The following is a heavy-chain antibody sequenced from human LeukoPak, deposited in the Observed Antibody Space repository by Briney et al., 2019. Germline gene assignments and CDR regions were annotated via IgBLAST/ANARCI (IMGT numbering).Heavy chain of an antibody. CDR3: AKSGGYGLIDY. Sequence: SETLSLTCTVSGGSINSAGYYWSWIRQPAGKGLEWIGRIHPSGSTNYNPSLKSRVTISVDTSKNQFSLKLNSVTAADTAMYYCAKSGGYGLIDYWGQGTLVTVSS. J-gene: IGHJ4*02. V-gene: IGHV4-61*02. CDR2: IHPSGST. D-gene: IGHD1-26*01. CDR1: GGSINSAGYY.